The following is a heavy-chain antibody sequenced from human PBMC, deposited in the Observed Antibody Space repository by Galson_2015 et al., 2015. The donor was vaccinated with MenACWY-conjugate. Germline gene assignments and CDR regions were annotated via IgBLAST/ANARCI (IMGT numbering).Heavy chain of an antibody. CDR2: IKQDGSEM. Sequence: SLRLSCAASGFTFGGSWMNWVRQAPGKGLEWVATIKQDGSEMSYVDSVRGRFTVSRDNAKNSLYLQMNSLRAEDTAVYYCVRDPTVPVAGPGDSWGQGTLVTVSS. CDR1: GFTFGGSW. CDR3: VRDPTVPVAGPGDS. J-gene: IGHJ4*02. D-gene: IGHD2-2*01. V-gene: IGHV3-7*03.